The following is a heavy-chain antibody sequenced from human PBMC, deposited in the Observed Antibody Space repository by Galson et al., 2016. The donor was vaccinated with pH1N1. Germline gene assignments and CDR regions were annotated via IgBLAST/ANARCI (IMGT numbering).Heavy chain of an antibody. D-gene: IGHD3-9*01. CDR3: ARARAVRYFEWLSSRPSRFDY. Sequence: SLRLSCAASGFTFSSYEMNWVRQAPGKGLEWVSYISSSGSTIYYADSVKGRFTISRDNAKNSLYLQMNSLRAEDTDVYYCARARAVRYFEWLSSRPSRFDYWGQGTLVTVSS. CDR2: ISSSGSTI. J-gene: IGHJ4*02. CDR1: GFTFSSYE. V-gene: IGHV3-48*03.